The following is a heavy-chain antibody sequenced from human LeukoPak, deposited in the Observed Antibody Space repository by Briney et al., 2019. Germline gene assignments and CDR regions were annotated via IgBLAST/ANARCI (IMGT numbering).Heavy chain of an antibody. CDR3: AREEGIYSDYENWFDP. V-gene: IGHV7-4-1*02. Sequence: ASVKVSCKASGYTFTTYAMNWVRQAPGRGLEWMGWINTNTGSPTYAEGFTRRFVFSLDTSVSTAYLQISNLKVEDTAVYYCAREEGIYSDYENWFDPWGQGTLVTVSS. CDR1: GYTFTTYA. D-gene: IGHD4-11*01. J-gene: IGHJ5*02. CDR2: INTNTGSP.